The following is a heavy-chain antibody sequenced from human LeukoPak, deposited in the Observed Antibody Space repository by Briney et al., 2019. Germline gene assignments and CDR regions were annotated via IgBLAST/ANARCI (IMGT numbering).Heavy chain of an antibody. V-gene: IGHV3-7*01. CDR3: AREWN. Sequence: GGSLGLSCAASGLTFNNSAMNWVRQAPGKGPEWVASIKDDGSEIYYVDSVRGRFTISRDNAKNSLYLQMNSLRAEDTAVYYCAREWNWGQGSLVTVSS. CDR2: IKDDGSEI. CDR1: GLTFNNSA. J-gene: IGHJ4*02.